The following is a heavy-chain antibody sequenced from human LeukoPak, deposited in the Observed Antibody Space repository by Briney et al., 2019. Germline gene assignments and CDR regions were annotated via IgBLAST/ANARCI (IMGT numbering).Heavy chain of an antibody. J-gene: IGHJ4*02. Sequence: GGSLRLSCAGSGFTFRSFAMSWVRQAPGKGLEWVSTIDDGGSNTYYADSVKGRFTISRDNSQSTLYLQMNSLRAEDTAMYYCAKAGTVGATFRMDYWGQGTLVTVSS. CDR1: GFTFRSFA. D-gene: IGHD1-26*01. CDR2: IDDGGSNT. V-gene: IGHV3-23*01. CDR3: AKAGTVGATFRMDY.